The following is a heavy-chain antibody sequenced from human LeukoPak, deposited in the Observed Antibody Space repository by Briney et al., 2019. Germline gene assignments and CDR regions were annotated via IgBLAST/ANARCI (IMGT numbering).Heavy chain of an antibody. J-gene: IGHJ4*02. CDR3: ARDRGLRDDSSGYYALKGYYFDY. V-gene: IGHV1-69*04. CDR2: IIPIRGIA. D-gene: IGHD3-22*01. Sequence: VASVKVSCKASGGTFSSYAISWVRQAPGQGGEWMGRIIPIRGIANYAQKFQGRVTITADKSTSTAYMELSSLRSEDTAVYYCARDRGLRDDSSGYYALKGYYFDYWGQGTLVTVSS. CDR1: GGTFSSYA.